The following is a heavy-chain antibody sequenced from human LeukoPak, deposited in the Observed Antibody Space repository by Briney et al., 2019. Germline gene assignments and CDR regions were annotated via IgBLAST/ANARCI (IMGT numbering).Heavy chain of an antibody. CDR2: ISGSGGST. CDR1: GFTFSSYA. Sequence: GGSLRLSCAASGFTFSSYAMSWVRQAPGKGLEWVSAISGSGGSTYYADSVKGRFTISRDNSKNTLYLQMNSLRAEDTAVYYCAKDPGKGMIVVVIMPFDYWGQGTLVTVSS. D-gene: IGHD3-22*01. V-gene: IGHV3-23*01. CDR3: AKDPGKGMIVVVIMPFDY. J-gene: IGHJ4*02.